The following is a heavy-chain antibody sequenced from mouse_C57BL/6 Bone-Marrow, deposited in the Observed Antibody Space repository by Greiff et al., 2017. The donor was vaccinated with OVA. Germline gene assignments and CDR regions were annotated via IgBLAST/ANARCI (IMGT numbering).Heavy chain of an antibody. D-gene: IGHD2-3*01. CDR2: ISSGGSYT. CDR1: GFTFSSYG. CDR3: ARRWLLFDY. Sequence: EVHLVESGGDLVKPGGSLKLSCAASGFTFSSYGMSWVRQTPDKRLEWVATISSGGSYTYYPDSVKGRFTISRDKAKNTLYLRMSSLKSEDTAMYYCARRWLLFDYWGQGTTLTVSS. J-gene: IGHJ2*01. V-gene: IGHV5-6*01.